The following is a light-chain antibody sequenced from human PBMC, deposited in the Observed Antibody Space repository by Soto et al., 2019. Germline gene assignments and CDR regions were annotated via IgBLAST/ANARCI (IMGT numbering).Light chain of an antibody. CDR1: QNINSNY. CDR2: DAS. Sequence: EIVLTQSPGTLSLSPGERATLSCRATQNINSNYLAWYQQKPGQAPRLLIYDASNRATGIPARFSGSGSGTDFTLTINSLEPEDFAVYYCQQHSNWPRTFGQGTRLEIK. J-gene: IGKJ5*01. CDR3: QQHSNWPRT. V-gene: IGKV3-11*01.